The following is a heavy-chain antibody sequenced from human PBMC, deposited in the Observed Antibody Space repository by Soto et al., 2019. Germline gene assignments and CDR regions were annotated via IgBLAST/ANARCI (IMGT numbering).Heavy chain of an antibody. CDR1: GFTVSSNY. CDR2: IYSGGST. D-gene: IGHD3-16*01. CDR3: ASSFGGSHRAYYGMDV. J-gene: IGHJ6*02. V-gene: IGHV3-53*01. Sequence: EVQLVEPGGGLIQPGGSLRLSCAASGFTVSSNYMSWVRQAPGKGLEWVSVIYSGGSTYYADSVKGRFTISRDNSKNTLYLQMNSLRAEDTAVYYCASSFGGSHRAYYGMDVWGQGTTVTVSS.